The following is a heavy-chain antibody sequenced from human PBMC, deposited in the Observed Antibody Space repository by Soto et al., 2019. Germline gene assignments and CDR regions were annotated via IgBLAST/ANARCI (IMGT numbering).Heavy chain of an antibody. CDR3: AKDRGPRRPWLIDPFHY. V-gene: IGHV3-30*18. CDR1: GFTFSIYA. Sequence: QVQLVESGGGVVQPGRSLRVSCAASGFTFSIYAMHWDRQAPGTGLEWVAVISYEGTKTYYADSVKGRFTISRDNSKNTVYLPMLGLRAADTAVYYCAKDRGPRRPWLIDPFHYWGQGTVVTVSP. CDR2: ISYEGTKT. J-gene: IGHJ4*02. D-gene: IGHD3-10*01.